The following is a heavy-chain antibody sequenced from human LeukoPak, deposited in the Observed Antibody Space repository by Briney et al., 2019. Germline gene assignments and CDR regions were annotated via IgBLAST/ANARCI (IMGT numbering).Heavy chain of an antibody. D-gene: IGHD6-13*01. CDR3: ARDLIGTRGIAAAGIGWFDP. J-gene: IGHJ5*02. V-gene: IGHV4-39*07. CDR2: IYYSGST. CDR1: GGSIRSSYYY. Sequence: SETLSLTCTVSGGSIRSSYYYWGWIRQPPGKGLEWIGSIYYSGSTFYNPSLKSRVTISVDTSKNQFSLKLSSVTAADTAVYYCARDLIGTRGIAAAGIGWFDPWGQGTLVTVSS.